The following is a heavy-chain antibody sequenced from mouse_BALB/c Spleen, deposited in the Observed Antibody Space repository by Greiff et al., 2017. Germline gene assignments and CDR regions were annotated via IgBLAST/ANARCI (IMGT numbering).Heavy chain of an antibody. J-gene: IGHJ2*01. CDR3: ANLITTVVERYCDY. CDR1: GYTFTNYW. Sequence: VQLQQSGAELVRPGTSVKISCKASGYTFTNYWLGWVKQRPGHGLEWIGDIYPGGGYTNYNEKFKGKATLTADTSSSTAYMQLSSLTSEDSAVYFCANLITTVVERYCDYWGQGTTLTVSS. V-gene: IGHV1-63*02. CDR2: IYPGGGYT. D-gene: IGHD1-1*01.